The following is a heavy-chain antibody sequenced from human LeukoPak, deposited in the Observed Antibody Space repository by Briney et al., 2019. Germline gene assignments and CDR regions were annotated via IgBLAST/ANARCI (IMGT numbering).Heavy chain of an antibody. J-gene: IGHJ4*02. CDR2: IKQDGSEK. V-gene: IGHV3-7*01. D-gene: IGHD5-12*01. Sequence: GGSPRLSCAVSGFIFSNYWMSWVRQAPGKGLEWVANIKQDGSEKFYVDSVKGRFTISRDNAKNSLYLQMNSLRAEDTAVYYCARNEGGYDEGLYFDYWGQGTLVTVSS. CDR1: GFIFSNYW. CDR3: ARNEGGYDEGLYFDY.